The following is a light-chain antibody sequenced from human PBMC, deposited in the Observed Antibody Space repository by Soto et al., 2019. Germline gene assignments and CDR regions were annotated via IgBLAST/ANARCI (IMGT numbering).Light chain of an antibody. CDR1: QDISSW. CDR2: AAS. CDR3: QQANSFPRT. Sequence: DIQMTQSPSSASASVGDRVTISCRASQDISSWLAWYQQKPEKDPKLLIYAASSLQSGVPSRFSGSRSWTDFTLTISSLQPEDFATYYCQQANSFPRTFGQGTKLEIK. V-gene: IGKV1-12*01. J-gene: IGKJ2*01.